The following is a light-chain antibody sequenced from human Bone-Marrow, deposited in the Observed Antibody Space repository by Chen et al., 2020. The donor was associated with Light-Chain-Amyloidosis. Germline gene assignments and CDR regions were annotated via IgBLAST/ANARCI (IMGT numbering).Light chain of an antibody. CDR1: SSNIGINY. CDR3: AAWDGSLSGYV. J-gene: IGLJ1*01. Sequence: SVLTQPPSASGTPGHTLTLSCPGASSNIGINYVYWYQTFPGATPNRLIHRNNQRPSGVPDRFSASKSGTSAFLAISGLRSEDEADYYCAAWDGSLSGYVFGTGTKVIVL. CDR2: RNN. V-gene: IGLV1-47*01.